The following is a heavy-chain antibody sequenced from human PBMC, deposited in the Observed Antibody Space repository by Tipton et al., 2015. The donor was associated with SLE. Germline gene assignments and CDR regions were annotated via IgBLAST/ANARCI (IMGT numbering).Heavy chain of an antibody. CDR1: GFTFGSYW. CDR3: VRDMDFWSGQNWFDP. CDR2: IKQDGNEK. D-gene: IGHD3-3*01. V-gene: IGHV3-7*01. J-gene: IGHJ5*02. Sequence: SLRLSCSASGFTFGSYWMSWVRQAPGKGLEWVANIKQDGNEKYYVDSVKGRFTISRDNAKNSLYLQMNSLRAEDTAVYYCVRDMDFWSGQNWFDPWGQGTLVTVSS.